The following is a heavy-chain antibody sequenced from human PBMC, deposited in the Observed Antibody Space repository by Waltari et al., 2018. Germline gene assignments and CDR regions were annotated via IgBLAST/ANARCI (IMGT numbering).Heavy chain of an antibody. CDR3: AMSLTVLVRADH. Sequence: EVRLVESGGGLVKPGWSLSLSCAASGFTFRSYAMNWVRQAPGKGLEWVAGLSASGSRTFYAASVKGRFTISRDNSNNTLYAQMTSLTPEDTATYYCAMSLTVLVRADHWGQGTLVAVSS. J-gene: IGHJ4*02. V-gene: IGHV3-23*04. D-gene: IGHD1-26*01. CDR1: GFTFRSYA. CDR2: LSASGSRT.